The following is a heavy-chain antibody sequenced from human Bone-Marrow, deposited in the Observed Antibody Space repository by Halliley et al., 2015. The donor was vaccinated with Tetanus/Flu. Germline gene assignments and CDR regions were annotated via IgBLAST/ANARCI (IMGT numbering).Heavy chain of an antibody. CDR3: ATRKNYYDTNGYSNWLDP. D-gene: IGHD3-22*01. V-gene: IGHV3-23*01. Sequence: SLRLSCAASGFTFSKYAMSWVRQAPGKGLEWVSEISGPGGTTYYAGSVKGRFTISRDNSKSTLSLEMNSLRAEDTAVYYCATRKNYYDTNGYSNWLDPWGQGTLVTVSS. J-gene: IGHJ5*02. CDR2: ISGPGGTT. CDR1: GFTFSKYA.